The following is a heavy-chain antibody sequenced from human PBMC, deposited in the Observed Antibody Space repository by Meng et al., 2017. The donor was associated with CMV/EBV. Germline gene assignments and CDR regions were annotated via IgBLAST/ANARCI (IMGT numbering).Heavy chain of an antibody. CDR1: GGSISSSSYY. CDR3: ARDAGHYDILTGYSY. D-gene: IGHD3-9*01. J-gene: IGHJ4*02. CDR2: IYYSGST. V-gene: IGHV4-39*07. Sequence: QLQPQASGPGLVQPSETLSLTCTVSGGSISSSSYYWGWIRQPPGKGLEWIGSIYYSGSTYYNPSLKSRVTISVDTSKNQFSLKLSSVTAADTAVYYCARDAGHYDILTGYSYWGQGTLVTVSS.